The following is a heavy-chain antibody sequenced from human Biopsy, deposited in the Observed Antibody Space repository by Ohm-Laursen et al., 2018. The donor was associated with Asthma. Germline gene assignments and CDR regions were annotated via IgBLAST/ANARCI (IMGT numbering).Heavy chain of an antibody. V-gene: IGHV3-23*01. Sequence: SLRLSCAAPGFTFGDYCMSWVRQVPGQGLEWVSAISGRGGSTYYADSVKDRFTISRDNSKNTLYLQMTSLRAEDTAVYYCARFKRGYSYGYAGVFDYWGQGTLVTVSS. CDR2: ISGRGGST. CDR3: ARFKRGYSYGYAGVFDY. CDR1: GFTFGDYC. D-gene: IGHD5-18*01. J-gene: IGHJ4*02.